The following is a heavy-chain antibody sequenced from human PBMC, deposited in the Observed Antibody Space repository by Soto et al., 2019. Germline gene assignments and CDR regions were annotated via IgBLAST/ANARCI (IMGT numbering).Heavy chain of an antibody. CDR2: IWYDGSNK. CDR3: ARDWRYSGYGVAGGFDY. V-gene: IGHV3-33*01. Sequence: QVQLVESGGGVVQPGRSLRLSCAASGFTFSSYGMHWVRQAPGKGLEWVAVIWYDGSNKYYADSVKGRFTISRDNSRNPLYLQMNSRRAEDTAVYYCARDWRYSGYGVAGGFDYSGQGTLVTFSS. J-gene: IGHJ4*02. CDR1: GFTFSSYG. D-gene: IGHD5-12*01.